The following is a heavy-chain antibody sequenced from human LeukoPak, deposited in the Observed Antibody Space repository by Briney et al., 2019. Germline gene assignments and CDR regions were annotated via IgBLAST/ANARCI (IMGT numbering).Heavy chain of an antibody. J-gene: IGHJ3*02. Sequence: SQTLSLTCTVSGDSISSGDYYWSWIRQPAGKGLEWIGRISSSGSTNYNPSLKSRFTISVDTSKNQVSLKLSSVTAADTAVYFCARGPYSYDSSGAFDIWGQGTMVTVSS. V-gene: IGHV4-61*02. CDR1: GDSISSGDYY. CDR2: ISSSGST. D-gene: IGHD3-22*01. CDR3: ARGPYSYDSSGAFDI.